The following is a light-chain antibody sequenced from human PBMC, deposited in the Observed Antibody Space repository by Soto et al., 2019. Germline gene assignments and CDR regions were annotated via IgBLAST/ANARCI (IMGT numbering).Light chain of an antibody. V-gene: IGKV1-39*01. CDR1: QSISSY. J-gene: IGKJ4*01. Sequence: DIQMTQSPSSLSASVGDRVTITCRASQSISSYLNWYQQKPGKAPKLLISAASSLQSGVPSRFSGSGYGTDFTLTISSLQPEDFATYYCHLCYSTPLTFGGGTKVEIK. CDR2: AAS. CDR3: HLCYSTPLT.